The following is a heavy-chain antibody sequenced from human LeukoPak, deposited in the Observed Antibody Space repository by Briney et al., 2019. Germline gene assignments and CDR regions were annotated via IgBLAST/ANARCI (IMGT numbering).Heavy chain of an antibody. V-gene: IGHV4-39*07. CDR2: IYYSGST. CDR1: GGSISSSSYY. CDR3: ARDTGYSSGWYGWFDP. D-gene: IGHD6-13*01. J-gene: IGHJ5*02. Sequence: SETLSLTCTVSGGSISSSSYYWGWIRQPPGKGLEWIGSIYYSGSTYYNPSLKSRVTISVDTSKNQFSLKLSSVTAADTAVYYCARDTGYSSGWYGWFDPWGQGTLVTVSS.